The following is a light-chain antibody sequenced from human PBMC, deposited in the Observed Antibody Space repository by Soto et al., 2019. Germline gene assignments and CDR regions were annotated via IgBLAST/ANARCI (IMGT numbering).Light chain of an antibody. V-gene: IGLV2-14*01. CDR1: SSDIGAYNY. CDR3: SSYTSDNTLI. CDR2: DVN. J-gene: IGLJ2*01. Sequence: QSVLTQPASVSESFGQSITISCTGTSSDIGAYNYVSWYQQHPGKAPKLMIYDVNNRPSGVSNRFSGSKSGSTASLTISGLQAEDEANYYCSSYTSDNTLIFGGGTKLTVL.